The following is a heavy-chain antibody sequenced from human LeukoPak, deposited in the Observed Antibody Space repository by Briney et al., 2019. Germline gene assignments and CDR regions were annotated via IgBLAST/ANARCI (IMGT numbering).Heavy chain of an antibody. CDR3: AKGGGWLYYFDY. D-gene: IGHD6-19*01. CDR2: ISGSDGIT. CDR1: GFTFSNFA. J-gene: IGHJ4*02. V-gene: IGHV3-23*01. Sequence: GGSLRLSCAASGFTFSNFAMNWVRQAPGKGLEWVSAISGSDGITYYADSVKGRFTISRDNSKRMVYLQMNILSAEDTAVYYCAKGGGWLYYFDYWGQGTLVTVSS.